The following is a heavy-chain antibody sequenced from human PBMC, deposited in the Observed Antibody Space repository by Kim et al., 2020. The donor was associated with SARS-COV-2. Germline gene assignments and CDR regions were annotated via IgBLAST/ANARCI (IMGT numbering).Heavy chain of an antibody. Sequence: GGSLRLSCAASGFTFSSYAMTWVRQAPGKGLEWVSVISGSGTRTYYADSVKGRFTFSRDNSKNTLFLQMNSLRAEDTAVYYCAKSTAYYTFDCWGQGTLVTVSS. CDR2: ISGSGTRT. CDR3: AKSTAYYTFDC. D-gene: IGHD3-9*01. CDR1: GFTFSSYA. J-gene: IGHJ4*02. V-gene: IGHV3-23*01.